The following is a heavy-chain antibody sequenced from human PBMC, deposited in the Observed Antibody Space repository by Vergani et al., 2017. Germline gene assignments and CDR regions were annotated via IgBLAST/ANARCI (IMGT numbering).Heavy chain of an antibody. CDR2: IIPIFGTA. CDR1: GGPFSSYA. Sequence: QVQLVQSGAEVKKPGSSVKVSCKASGGPFSSYAISGVRQAAGQGLEWMGRIIPIFGTANYAQKFQGRVTITADKSTSTAYMELSSLRSEDTAVYYCARDDPFPAATPRPNGIDYWGQGTLVTVSS. J-gene: IGHJ4*02. D-gene: IGHD2-2*01. CDR3: ARDDPFPAATPRPNGIDY. V-gene: IGHV1-69*14.